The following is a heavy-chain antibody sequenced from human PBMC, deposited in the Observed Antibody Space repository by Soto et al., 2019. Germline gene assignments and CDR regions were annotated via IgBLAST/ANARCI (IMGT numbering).Heavy chain of an antibody. Sequence: VQLVESGGGLIQPGGSLRLSCAASGFTVSNNPMTWVRQAAGKGLELVSFVHGGGSTSYADSVKGRFTISRDNSKTTLYLQMDSLRAEDTAIYYCAGRLTTAASLDYWGRGTLVTVSS. J-gene: IGHJ4*02. CDR3: AGRLTTAASLDY. D-gene: IGHD3-16*01. CDR2: VHGGGST. CDR1: GFTVSNNP. V-gene: IGHV3-53*01.